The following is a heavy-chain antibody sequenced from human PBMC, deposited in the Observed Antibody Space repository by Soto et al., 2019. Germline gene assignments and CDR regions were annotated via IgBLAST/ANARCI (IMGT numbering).Heavy chain of an antibody. CDR1: GGSISSSSYY. CDR2: IYYSGST. D-gene: IGHD3-10*01. J-gene: IGHJ4*02. V-gene: IGHV4-39*01. CDR3: ARQIYYPRALYYFDY. Sequence: PSETLSLICTVSGGSISSSSYYWGWIRQSPGKGLEWIGNIYYSGSTYYNPSLKSRVSISVDTSKNQFSLKLNSVTAADTAVYYCARQIYYPRALYYFDYWGQGTLVTVSS.